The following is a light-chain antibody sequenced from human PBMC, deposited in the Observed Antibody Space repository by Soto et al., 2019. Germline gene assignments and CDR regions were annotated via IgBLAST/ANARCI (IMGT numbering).Light chain of an antibody. CDR3: QQYDNWPIT. Sequence: EIVMTQSPATLSVSPGERATLSCRASQSVSINLAWYQQRPGQAPRLLIYDASTRATGMPARFSGGGSGTEFTLTISSLQSEDFAVYYCQQYDNWPITFGQGTRL. V-gene: IGKV3-15*01. CDR2: DAS. J-gene: IGKJ5*01. CDR1: QSVSIN.